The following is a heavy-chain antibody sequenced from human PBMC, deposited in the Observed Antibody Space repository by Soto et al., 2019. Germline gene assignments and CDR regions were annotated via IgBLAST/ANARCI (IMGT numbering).Heavy chain of an antibody. V-gene: IGHV4-59*01. J-gene: IGHJ4*01. D-gene: IGHD5-18*01. CDR2: VSYSVGA. Sequence: PSETLYLTCIVSAGSISRYYWGWVRQLPGERLEWIAYVSYSVGASYNPSLKSRVTISLDTSKSQIALRLMSVTAADTAMYYCVASIESRAMESFDYWGPGALVTVSS. CDR3: VASIESRAMESFDY. CDR1: AGSISRYY.